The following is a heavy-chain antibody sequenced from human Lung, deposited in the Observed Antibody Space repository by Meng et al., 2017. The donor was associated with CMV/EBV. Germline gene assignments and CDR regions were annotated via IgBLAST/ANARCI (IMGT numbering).Heavy chain of an antibody. Sequence: ASVXVSXKASGYTFTSYDTNWVRQATGQGLEWMGRMNPNSGNTGYAQNFQGRVTMTRNTSLSTVYMELSGLRSEDTAVYYCARRRGGSSWGDFDYWVQGTXVTVSS. J-gene: IGHJ4*02. CDR1: GYTFTSYD. CDR3: ARRRGGSSWGDFDY. D-gene: IGHD6-6*01. V-gene: IGHV1-8*01. CDR2: MNPNSGNT.